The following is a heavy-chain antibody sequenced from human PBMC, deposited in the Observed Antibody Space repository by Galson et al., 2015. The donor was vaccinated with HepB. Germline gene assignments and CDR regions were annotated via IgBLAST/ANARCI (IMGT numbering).Heavy chain of an antibody. V-gene: IGHV3-30*03. CDR1: GFTFRTFD. J-gene: IGHJ4*02. Sequence: SLRLSCAASGFTFRTFDMHWVRQAPGKGLEWVAVISYDGSNKYYADSVKGRFTISRDNSKNTLYLQMNSLRAEDTAVYYCARGELWLDYWGQGTLVTVSS. CDR2: ISYDGSNK. CDR3: ARGELWLDY. D-gene: IGHD3-16*01.